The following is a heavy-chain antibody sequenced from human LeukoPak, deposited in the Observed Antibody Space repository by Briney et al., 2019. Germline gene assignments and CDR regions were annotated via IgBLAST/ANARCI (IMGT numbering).Heavy chain of an antibody. D-gene: IGHD6-13*01. CDR2: ISPGDSDT. V-gene: IGHV5-51*01. J-gene: IGHJ5*02. CDR3: ARLGSSSSNWFDP. CDR1: GYSFTAYW. Sequence: GESLKISCKVSGYSFTAYWIGWVRQTPGEGLEWMGIISPGDSDTRYSPSFQGQVSISADKSISTAYLQWSGLKASDTAMYYCARLGSSSSNWFDPWGQGTQVTVSS.